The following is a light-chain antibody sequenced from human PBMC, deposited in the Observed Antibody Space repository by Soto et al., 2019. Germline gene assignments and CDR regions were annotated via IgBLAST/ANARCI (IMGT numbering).Light chain of an antibody. CDR3: QSYDSSLSGYV. V-gene: IGLV1-40*01. Sequence: QALLTKPPPVSGAPGQRGTISCTGSSSKIGAGYDVHWYQQLPGKAPKLLIYGNSNRPSGVPDRFSGSKSGTSASLAITGLQAEDEADYYCQSYDSSLSGYVFGTGTKVTVL. CDR2: GNS. CDR1: SSKIGAGYD. J-gene: IGLJ1*01.